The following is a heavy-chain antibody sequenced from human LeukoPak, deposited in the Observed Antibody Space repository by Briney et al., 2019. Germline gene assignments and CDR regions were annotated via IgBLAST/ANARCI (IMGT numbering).Heavy chain of an antibody. CDR3: TLLYLQTLNFDY. V-gene: IGHV5-51*01. CDR1: GYSFPSYW. CDR2: IYPGDSDT. Sequence: GESPKISRQGSGYSFPSYWIGWVRQMPGKGLEWMGIIYPGDSDTRYRPSFQGQVTISADKSISTAYLPWSSRKGPYTTMDTCTLLYLQTLNFDYWGQGTLVTVSS. J-gene: IGHJ4*02. D-gene: IGHD2-8*01.